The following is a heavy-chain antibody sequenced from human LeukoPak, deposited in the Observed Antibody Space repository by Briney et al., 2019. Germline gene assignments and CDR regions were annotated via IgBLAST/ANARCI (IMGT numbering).Heavy chain of an antibody. J-gene: IGHJ4*02. CDR3: ASPHVDYGGNSLFDY. D-gene: IGHD4-23*01. CDR2: IYYSGST. V-gene: IGHV4-39*01. CDR1: GGSISSSSYY. Sequence: SETLSLTCTVSGGSISSSSYYWGWIRQPPGQGLEWIGSIYYSGSTYYNPSLKSRVTISVDTSKNQFSLKLSSVTAADTAVYYCASPHVDYGGNSLFDYWGQGTLVTVSS.